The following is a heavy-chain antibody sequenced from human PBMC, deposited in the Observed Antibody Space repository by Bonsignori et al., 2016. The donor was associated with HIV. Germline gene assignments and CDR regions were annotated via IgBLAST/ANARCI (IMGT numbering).Heavy chain of an antibody. CDR3: VTSVSGSWSYYFDY. V-gene: IGHV4-59*01. CDR1: GASISSYY. J-gene: IGHJ4*02. Sequence: QVRLQESGPGLVKPSETLSLTCTISGASISSYYCNWIRQPPGKGLEWIGYIDYIGSTNYNPSLKSRVTMSIDRSKNQFSLKLPSVTAADTAVYYCVTSVSGSWSYYFDYWGQGILVTVSS. CDR2: IDYIGST. D-gene: IGHD2-15*01.